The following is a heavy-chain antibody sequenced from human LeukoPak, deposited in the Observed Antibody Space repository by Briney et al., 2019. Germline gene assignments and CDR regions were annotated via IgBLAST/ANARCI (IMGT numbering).Heavy chain of an antibody. Sequence: ASVKVSCKASGYTFTSYGISWVRQAPGQGLEWMGWISAYNGNTNYAQKLQGRVTMTTDTSTSTAYVELRSLRSDDTAVYYCARDLGYYDFWSGYYNAFDIWGQGTMVTVSS. CDR1: GYTFTSYG. D-gene: IGHD3-3*01. J-gene: IGHJ3*02. V-gene: IGHV1-18*01. CDR2: ISAYNGNT. CDR3: ARDLGYYDFWSGYYNAFDI.